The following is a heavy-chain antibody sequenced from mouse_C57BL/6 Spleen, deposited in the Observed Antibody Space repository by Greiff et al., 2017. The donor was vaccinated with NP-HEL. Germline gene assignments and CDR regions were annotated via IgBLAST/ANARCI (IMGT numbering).Heavy chain of an antibody. CDR1: GYTFTSYW. V-gene: IGHV1-59*01. J-gene: IGHJ3*01. D-gene: IGHD1-1*01. CDR2: IDPADSST. CDR3: ARGDYYGSSYGAWFAY. Sequence: QVQLQQPGAELVRPGTSVKLSCKASGYTFTSYWMHWVKQRPGQGLEWIGVIDPADSSTNYNEKFKGKATLTVDTSSSTAYMQLSSLTPEGSAVYYCARGDYYGSSYGAWFAYWGQGTLVTVSA.